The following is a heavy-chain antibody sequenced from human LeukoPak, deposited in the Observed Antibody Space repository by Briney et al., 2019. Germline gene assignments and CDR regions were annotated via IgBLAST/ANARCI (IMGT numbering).Heavy chain of an antibody. D-gene: IGHD2-2*01. Sequence: PGGSLRLSCAASGFTFSSYAMSWVRQAPGKGLEWVSAISGSGGSTYYADSVKGRFTISRDNSKNTLYLQMNTLRAEGTAVYYCAKGPAYCSSTSCPGDYWGQGTLVTVSS. CDR2: ISGSGGST. CDR1: GFTFSSYA. V-gene: IGHV3-23*01. J-gene: IGHJ4*02. CDR3: AKGPAYCSSTSCPGDY.